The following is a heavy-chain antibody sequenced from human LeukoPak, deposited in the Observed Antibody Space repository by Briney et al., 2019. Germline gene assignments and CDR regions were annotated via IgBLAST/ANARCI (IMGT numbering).Heavy chain of an antibody. Sequence: PGGSLRLSCAASGFTFDDYAMNWVRQAPGKGLEWVSSISSSSSYIYYADSVKGRFTISRDNAKNSLYLQMNSLRAEDTAVYYCARDAYSSSWYSYSWFDPWGQGTLVTVSS. J-gene: IGHJ5*02. CDR1: GFTFDDYA. CDR3: ARDAYSSSWYSYSWFDP. D-gene: IGHD6-13*01. V-gene: IGHV3-21*01. CDR2: ISSSSSYI.